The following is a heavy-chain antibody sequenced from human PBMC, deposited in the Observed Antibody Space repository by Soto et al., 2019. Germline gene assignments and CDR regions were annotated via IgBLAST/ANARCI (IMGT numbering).Heavy chain of an antibody. V-gene: IGHV4-34*01. D-gene: IGHD1-26*01. J-gene: IGHJ4*02. Sequence: SETLSLTCAVYGGSFSGYYWSWIRQPPGKGLEWIGEINHSGSTNYNPSLKSRVTISVDTSKNQFSLKLSSVTAADTAVYYCARGPVSGRGGYTYGLDNWAQGTLVTVSS. CDR2: INHSGST. CDR3: ARGPVSGRGGYTYGLDN. CDR1: GGSFSGYY.